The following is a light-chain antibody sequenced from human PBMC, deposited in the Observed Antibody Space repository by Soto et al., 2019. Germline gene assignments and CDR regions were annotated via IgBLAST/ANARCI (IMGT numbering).Light chain of an antibody. J-gene: IGLJ3*02. CDR1: RSNIGSNT. V-gene: IGLV1-44*01. CDR2: RDD. CDR3: AVWDDTLYGRV. Sequence: QSVLTQPPSASGTPGQRVTISCSGGRSNIGSNTVAWYQQFPGTTPKLLIYRDDQRPSGVPDRFSGAKSGTSASLAIGGLQFDEEADDYCAVWDDTLYGRVFGGGTKLTVL.